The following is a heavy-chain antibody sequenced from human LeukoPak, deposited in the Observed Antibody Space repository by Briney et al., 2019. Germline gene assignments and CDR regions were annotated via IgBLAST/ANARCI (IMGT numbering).Heavy chain of an antibody. J-gene: IGHJ4*02. CDR1: GYTFSVYY. CDR2: INPNSRGT. V-gene: IGHV1-2*02. CDR3: ARVPVGSTMPFDY. D-gene: IGHD1-26*01. Sequence: ASVTVSCTASGYTFSVYYIHWVRQAPGQGLEWMGWINPNSRGTNYAQKFQGRVTMTRDTSISTDYMELTRLTSDDTAVYYCARVPVGSTMPFDYWGQGTLVTVSS.